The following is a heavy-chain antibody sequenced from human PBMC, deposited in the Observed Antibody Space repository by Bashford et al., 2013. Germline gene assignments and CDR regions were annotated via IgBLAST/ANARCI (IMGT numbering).Heavy chain of an antibody. CDR2: IFPGDSDV. V-gene: IGHV5-51*03. Sequence: GRSLKISXKGSGYRFTTSWIAWVRTCPERLEWMGIIFPGDSDVRYSPSFQGQVTMSADKSLSTAYLQWSSLKASDSALYYCARLGEYRSGGTSYAGGFFDYWGQGTVVTVSS. CDR1: GYRFTTSW. D-gene: IGHD2-15*01. J-gene: IGHJ4*02. CDR3: ARLGEYRSGGTSYAGGFFDY.